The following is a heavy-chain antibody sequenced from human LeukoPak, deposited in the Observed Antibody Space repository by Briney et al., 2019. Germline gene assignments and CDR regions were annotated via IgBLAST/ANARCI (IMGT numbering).Heavy chain of an antibody. J-gene: IGHJ4*02. D-gene: IGHD2-2*01. CDR2: IYYSGST. V-gene: IGHV4-39*01. CDR3: ARRGGRYCSSTSCKNFDY. CDR1: GGSISSSSYY. Sequence: SETLSLTCTVSGGSISSSSYYWGWIRQPPGKGLEWIGSIYYSGSTYYNPSLKSRVTISVDTSKNQFSLKLSSVTAADTAVYYCARRGGRYCSSTSCKNFDYWGQGTLDTVSS.